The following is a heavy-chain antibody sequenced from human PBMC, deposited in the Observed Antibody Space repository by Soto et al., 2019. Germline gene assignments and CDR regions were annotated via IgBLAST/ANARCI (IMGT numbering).Heavy chain of an antibody. CDR3: AREDRDRETGLVPAAIDGMDV. CDR2: FDPEDGET. J-gene: IGHJ6*02. Sequence: ASVKVSCKVSGYTLTELSMHWVRQAPGKGLEWMGGFDPEDGETIYAQKFQGRVTMTADESTSTAYMELSSLRSEDTAVYYCAREDRDRETGLVPAAIDGMDVWGQGTTVTVSS. D-gene: IGHD2-2*01. CDR1: GYTLTELS. V-gene: IGHV1-24*01.